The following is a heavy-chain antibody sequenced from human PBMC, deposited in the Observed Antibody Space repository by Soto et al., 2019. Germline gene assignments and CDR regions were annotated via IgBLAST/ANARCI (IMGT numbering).Heavy chain of an antibody. V-gene: IGHV3-7*03. CDR1: GFTFSSYW. J-gene: IGHJ4*02. D-gene: IGHD7-27*01. CDR3: ARLGSNWGSPVDY. CDR2: IKQDGSEK. Sequence: GGSLRLSCAASGFTFSSYWMSWVRQAPGKGLEWVANIKQDGSEKYYVDSVKGRFTISRDNAKNSLYLQINSLRAEDTAVYYCARLGSNWGSPVDYWGQGTLVTVSS.